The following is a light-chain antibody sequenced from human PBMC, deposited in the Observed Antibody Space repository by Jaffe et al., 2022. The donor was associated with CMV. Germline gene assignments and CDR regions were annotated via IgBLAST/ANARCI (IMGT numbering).Light chain of an antibody. CDR3: QQYKYWPPRYT. CDR2: EAS. Sequence: EIVMTQSPATLSVSPGERATLSCRASQSVSSNLAWYQQKPGQAPRLLIYEASTRATGIPARFSGSGSGTEFTLTISSLQSEDFAVYYCQQYKYWPPRYTFGQGTKLEIK. CDR1: QSVSSN. J-gene: IGKJ2*01. V-gene: IGKV3-15*01.